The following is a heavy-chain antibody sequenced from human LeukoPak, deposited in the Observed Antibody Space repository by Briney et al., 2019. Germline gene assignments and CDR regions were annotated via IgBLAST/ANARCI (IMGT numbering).Heavy chain of an antibody. V-gene: IGHV3-53*01. CDR1: GFTVSSNY. CDR3: ARDSSTTFVV. CDR2: IYSGGST. J-gene: IGHJ4*02. Sequence: GGSLRLSCAASGFTVSSNYMSWVRQAPGKGLEWVSVIYSGGSTYYADFVKGRFTISRDNSKNTLYLQMNSLRAEDTAVYYCARDSSTTFVVWGQGTLVTVSS. D-gene: IGHD3-16*01.